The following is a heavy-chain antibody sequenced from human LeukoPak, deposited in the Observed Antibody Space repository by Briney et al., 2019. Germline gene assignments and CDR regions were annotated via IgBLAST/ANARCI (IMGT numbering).Heavy chain of an antibody. Sequence: GGSLRLSCAASGFTFNNYAMSWVRQAPGTGLECVSTISNSYNTYYADSVKGRFTISRDNSTNMLYLQMDSLRADDTAIYYCAKRAGQQLTYWYIDLWGRGTLVSVSS. V-gene: IGHV3-23*01. CDR3: AKRAGQQLTYWYIDL. D-gene: IGHD6-13*01. CDR2: ISNSYNT. CDR1: GFTFNNYA. J-gene: IGHJ2*01.